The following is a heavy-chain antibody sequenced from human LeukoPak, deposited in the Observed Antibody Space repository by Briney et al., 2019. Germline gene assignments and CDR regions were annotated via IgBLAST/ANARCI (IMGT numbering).Heavy chain of an antibody. V-gene: IGHV3-23*01. D-gene: IGHD6-19*01. J-gene: IGHJ5*02. Sequence: GGSLRLSCAASGFTFSSYAMSWVRQAPGKGLEWVSAVSGGGGSTFYADSAKGRFTVSRDNSNNTLYLQMNSLRAEDTAVYYCAKDGGYSSGWPYNWFDPWGQGTLVTVSS. CDR3: AKDGGYSSGWPYNWFDP. CDR1: GFTFSSYA. CDR2: VSGGGGST.